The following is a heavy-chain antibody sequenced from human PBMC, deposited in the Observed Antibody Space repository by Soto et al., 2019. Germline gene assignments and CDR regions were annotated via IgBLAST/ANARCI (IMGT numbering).Heavy chain of an antibody. CDR3: ARDRVGYCSSTSCYHFDY. CDR1: GGSVSGGSYY. Sequence: PSETLSLTCTVSGGSVSGGSYYWSWIRQPPGKGLEWIGYIYYSGSTNYNPSLKSRVTISVDTSKNQFSLKLSSVTAADTAVYYCARDRVGYCSSTSCYHFDYWGQGTLVTVSS. D-gene: IGHD2-2*01. CDR2: IYYSGST. J-gene: IGHJ4*02. V-gene: IGHV4-61*01.